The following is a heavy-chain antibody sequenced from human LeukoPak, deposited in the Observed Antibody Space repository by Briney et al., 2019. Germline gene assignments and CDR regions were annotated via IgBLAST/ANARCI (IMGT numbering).Heavy chain of an antibody. Sequence: GGSLRLSCAASGFTFSDYYMSWIRQAPGKGLEWVSYISSSGSTIYYADSVKGRFTISRDNAKNSLYLQMNSLRAEYTAVYYCARGVDDIAVAGHFEYWGEGNLVTVSS. D-gene: IGHD6-19*01. J-gene: IGHJ4*02. V-gene: IGHV3-11*01. CDR3: ARGVDDIAVAGHFEY. CDR1: GFTFSDYY. CDR2: ISSSGSTI.